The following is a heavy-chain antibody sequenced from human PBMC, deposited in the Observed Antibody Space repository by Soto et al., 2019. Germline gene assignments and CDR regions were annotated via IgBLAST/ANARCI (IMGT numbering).Heavy chain of an antibody. CDR1: GFTFSSYA. V-gene: IGHV3-23*01. Sequence: GGSLSLSCAASGFTFSSYAMSWVRQAPGEGLEWVSTISASGGSTYYADSVKGRFTISRDNSKNTLYLQMNSLRAGDTAVYYCAKSIVVVTPLDYWGQGTLVTVSS. D-gene: IGHD3-22*01. CDR3: AKSIVVVTPLDY. CDR2: ISASGGST. J-gene: IGHJ4*02.